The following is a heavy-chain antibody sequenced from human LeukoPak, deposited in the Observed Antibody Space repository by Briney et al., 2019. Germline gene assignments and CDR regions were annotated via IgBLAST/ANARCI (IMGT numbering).Heavy chain of an antibody. CDR1: GYTLTELS. J-gene: IGHJ4*02. Sequence: ASVKVSCKVSGYTLTELSMHWVRQAPGKGLEWMGGFDPEDGETIYAQKFQGRVTMTEDTSTDTAYMELSSLRSEDTAVYYCATPAGYSGSYPDWGQGILVTVSS. D-gene: IGHD1-26*01. CDR2: FDPEDGET. V-gene: IGHV1-24*01. CDR3: ATPAGYSGSYPD.